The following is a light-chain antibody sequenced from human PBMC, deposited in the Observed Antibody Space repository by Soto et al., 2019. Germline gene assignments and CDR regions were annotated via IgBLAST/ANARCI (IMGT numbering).Light chain of an antibody. CDR2: DVS. Sequence: QSALTQPASVSGSPGQSITIPCTGTSSDVGGYNYVSWYQHHPGKAPKLMIYDVSNRPSGVSNRFSGSKSGNTASLTISGLQAEDEADYYCSSYTSSSPLGFGGGTQLTVL. CDR1: SSDVGGYNY. J-gene: IGLJ3*02. CDR3: SSYTSSSPLG. V-gene: IGLV2-14*03.